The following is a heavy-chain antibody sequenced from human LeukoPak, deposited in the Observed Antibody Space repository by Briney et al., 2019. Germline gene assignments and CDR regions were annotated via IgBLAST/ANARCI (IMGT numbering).Heavy chain of an antibody. CDR1: GGTFSSYA. V-gene: IGHV1-69*13. CDR2: IFPIFGTA. J-gene: IGHJ4*02. CDR3: ARPGASVYDSSGYFAYFDY. Sequence: ASVKVSCKASGGTFSSYAISWVRQAPGQGLEWMGGIFPIFGTANYAQKFQGRVTITADESTSTAYMELSSLRSEDTAVYYCARPGASVYDSSGYFAYFDYWGQGTLVTVSS. D-gene: IGHD3-22*01.